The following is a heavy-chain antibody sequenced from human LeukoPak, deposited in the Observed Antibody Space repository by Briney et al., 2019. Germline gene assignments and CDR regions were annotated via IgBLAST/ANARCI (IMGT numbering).Heavy chain of an antibody. Sequence: PGGSLRLSXAASGFTFANHAMNWVRRAPGKGLEWIAYINNSGRTIYYADSMKGRLTISRDNAKSSLYLQVNSLRAEDTAIYYCARDLDWSFDYWGQGIQVTVSS. J-gene: IGHJ4*02. V-gene: IGHV3-48*03. CDR2: INNSGRTI. D-gene: IGHD3-9*01. CDR3: ARDLDWSFDY. CDR1: GFTFANHA.